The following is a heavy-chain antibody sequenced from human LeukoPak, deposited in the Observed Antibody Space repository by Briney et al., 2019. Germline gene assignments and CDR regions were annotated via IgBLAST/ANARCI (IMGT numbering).Heavy chain of an antibody. J-gene: IGHJ4*02. CDR1: GGSITSYY. V-gene: IGHV4-59*01. CDR3: ARRRDGYNYNYFDY. CDR2: IYYSGST. D-gene: IGHD5-24*01. Sequence: SETLSLTCTVSGGSITSYYWSWIRQPPGKGLEWIGYIYYSGSTNYNPSLKSRVTISLDTSKNQFSLKLSSVTAADTAVYYCARRRDGYNYNYFDYWGQGTPVTVSS.